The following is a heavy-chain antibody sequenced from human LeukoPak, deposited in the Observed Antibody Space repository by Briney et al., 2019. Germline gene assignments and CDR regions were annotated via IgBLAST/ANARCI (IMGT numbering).Heavy chain of an antibody. D-gene: IGHD6-19*01. Sequence: ASVKVSCKASGYTSTGYYMHWVRQAPGQGLEWMGWINPNSGGTNYEQKFQGRVTMTRDTSISTAYMELSRLRSDDTAVYYCARIAVAGTEPWGQGTLVTVSS. CDR3: ARIAVAGTEP. CDR2: INPNSGGT. V-gene: IGHV1-2*02. J-gene: IGHJ5*02. CDR1: GYTSTGYY.